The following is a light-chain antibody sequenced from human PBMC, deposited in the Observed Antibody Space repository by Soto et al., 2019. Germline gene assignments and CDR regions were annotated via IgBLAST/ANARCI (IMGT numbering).Light chain of an antibody. CDR2: KAS. CDR3: QHYNRYSEA. Sequence: DIQMTQSPSTLSGSVGDRVTITCRASQTIRSWLAWYQQKPGKAPKLLIYKASTLQSGVPSRFSGSGSGTEFTLTISSLQPDDFATYYCQHYNRYSEAFGQGTKVELK. J-gene: IGKJ1*01. V-gene: IGKV1-5*03. CDR1: QTIRSW.